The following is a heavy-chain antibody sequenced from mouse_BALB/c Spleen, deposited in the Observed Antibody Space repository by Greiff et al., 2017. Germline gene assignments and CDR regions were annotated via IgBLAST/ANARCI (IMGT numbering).Heavy chain of an antibody. CDR1: GFTFSDYY. J-gene: IGHJ3*01. CDR2: ISDGGSYT. V-gene: IGHV5-4*02. CDR3: ARGGYDVPFAY. Sequence: EVQRVESGGGLVKPGGSLKLSCAASGFTFSDYYMYWVRQTPEKRLEWVATISDGGSYTYYPDSVKGRFTISRDNAKNNLYLQMSSLKSEDTAMYYCARGGYDVPFAYWGQGTLVTVSA. D-gene: IGHD2-2*01.